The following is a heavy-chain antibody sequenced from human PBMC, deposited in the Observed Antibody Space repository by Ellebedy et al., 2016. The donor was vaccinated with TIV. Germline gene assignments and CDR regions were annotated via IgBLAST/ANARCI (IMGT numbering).Heavy chain of an antibody. Sequence: AASVKVSCKASGYTFTSYDINWVRQATGQGLEWMGWMNPNSGNTGYAQKFQGRVTITRNTSISTAYMELSSLRSEDTAVYYCARALLKSGWRVYWGQGTLVTVSS. CDR2: MNPNSGNT. CDR1: GYTFTSYD. CDR3: ARALLKSGWRVY. V-gene: IGHV1-8*03. D-gene: IGHD6-19*01. J-gene: IGHJ4*02.